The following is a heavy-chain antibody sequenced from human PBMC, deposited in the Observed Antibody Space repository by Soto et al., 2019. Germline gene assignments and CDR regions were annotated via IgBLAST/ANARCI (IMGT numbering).Heavy chain of an antibody. Sequence: GGSLRLSCAASGFTFSDYYMSWIRQAPGKGLEWVSYISSSGSTIYYADSVKGRFTISRDNAKNSLYLQMNSLRAEDTAVYYCARYPYGGNTLYDAFEMWGQGAMVTVSS. CDR1: GFTFSDYY. D-gene: IGHD2-15*01. CDR3: ARYPYGGNTLYDAFEM. V-gene: IGHV3-11*01. CDR2: ISSSGSTI. J-gene: IGHJ3*02.